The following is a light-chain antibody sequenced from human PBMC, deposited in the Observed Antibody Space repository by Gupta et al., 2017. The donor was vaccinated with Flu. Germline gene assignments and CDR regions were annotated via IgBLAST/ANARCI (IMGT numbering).Light chain of an antibody. CDR1: SGHSSYA. Sequence: QLVLPQSPSASASLGASVKLTCTLSSGHSSYAIAWHQQQPEKGPRYLMRLNSDGSHSKGDGIPDRFSGSSSGAERYLTIASVQSEDEADYYGQTWGTGIGVFGGGTKLTVL. CDR2: LNSDGSH. J-gene: IGLJ3*02. CDR3: QTWGTGIGV. V-gene: IGLV4-69*01.